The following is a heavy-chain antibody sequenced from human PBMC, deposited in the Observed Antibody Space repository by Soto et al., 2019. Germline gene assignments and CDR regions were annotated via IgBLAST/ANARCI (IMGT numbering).Heavy chain of an antibody. CDR1: GYTFNSYD. V-gene: IGHV1-8*01. Sequence: GASVKVSCKASGYTFNSYDINWARQATGQGLEWMGWMNPNSGNTGYAQKFQGRVTMTRNTSISTAYMELSSLRSEDTAVYYCARGGVTARRSSTGDHYRDVWPKGPTVPFP. CDR2: MNPNSGNT. D-gene: IGHD2-2*01. CDR3: ARGGVTARRSSTGDHYRDV. J-gene: IGHJ6*03.